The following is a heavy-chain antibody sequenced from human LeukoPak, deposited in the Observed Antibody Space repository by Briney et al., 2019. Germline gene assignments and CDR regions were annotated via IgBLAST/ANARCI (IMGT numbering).Heavy chain of an antibody. V-gene: IGHV1-18*04. D-gene: IGHD3-3*01. CDR3: ARSSGSGYDFWSGYPFDY. Sequence: ASVKVSCKASGYTFTSYGISWVRQAPGQGLEWMGWISAYNGNTTYAQKLQGRVTMTTDTSTSTAYMELRSLRSDDTAVYYCARSSGSGYDFWSGYPFDYWGQGTLVTVSS. J-gene: IGHJ4*02. CDR2: ISAYNGNT. CDR1: GYTFTSYG.